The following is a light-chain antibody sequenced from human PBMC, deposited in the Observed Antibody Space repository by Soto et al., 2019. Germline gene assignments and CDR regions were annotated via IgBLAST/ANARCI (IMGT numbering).Light chain of an antibody. V-gene: IGLV2-18*02. CDR1: SSDVGNYNR. J-gene: IGLJ1*01. CDR2: DVT. CDR3: SSYTSSSTYV. Sequence: QSALTQPPSVSGSPGQSVAISCTGTSSDVGNYNRVSWYQQPPGTAPKLIIHDVTNRPSGVPDRFSGSKSGNTASLTISGLQADDEADYYCSSYTSSSTYVFGTGTKLTVL.